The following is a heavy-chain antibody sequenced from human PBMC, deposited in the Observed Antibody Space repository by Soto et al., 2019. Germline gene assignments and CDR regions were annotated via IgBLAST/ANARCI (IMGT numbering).Heavy chain of an antibody. CDR1: GFTVSSNY. J-gene: IGHJ4*02. V-gene: IGHV3-66*01. CDR3: ASTPQPGIAAAGPLFDY. Sequence: SGGSLRLSCAASGFTVSSNYMSWVRQAPGKGLEWVSVIYSGGSTYYADSVKGRFTISRDNSKNTLYLQMNSLRAEDTAVYYCASTPQPGIAAAGPLFDYWGQGTLVTVSS. CDR2: IYSGGST. D-gene: IGHD6-13*01.